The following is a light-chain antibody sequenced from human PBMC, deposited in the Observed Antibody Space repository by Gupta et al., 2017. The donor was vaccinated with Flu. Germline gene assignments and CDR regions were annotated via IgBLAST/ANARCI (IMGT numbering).Light chain of an antibody. CDR1: QSVSSSY. CDR3: QQYGSSPRT. V-gene: IGKV3-20*01. J-gene: IGKJ2*01. CDR2: AAS. Sequence: EIVLTQSPGTLSLSPGERATLACRASQSVSSSYLAWYQQKPGQAPRLLIYAASSRATGTPDRFSGSGSGTDFTLSISRLEPEDSAVYYCQQYGSSPRTFGQGTKLEIK.